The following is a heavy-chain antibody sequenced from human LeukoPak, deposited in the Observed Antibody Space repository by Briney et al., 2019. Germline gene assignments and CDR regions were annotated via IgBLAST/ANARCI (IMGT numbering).Heavy chain of an antibody. CDR2: INPNNGGT. CDR3: ARDHVLRFLEWSTAYYYYYMDV. CDR1: GYTFTGYY. J-gene: IGHJ6*03. D-gene: IGHD3-3*01. V-gene: IGHV1-2*02. Sequence: ASVKVSCKASGYTFTGYYMHWVRQAPGQGLEWMGWINPNNGGTNYAQKFQGRVTMTRDTSISTAYMELSRLRSDDTAVYYCARDHVLRFLEWSTAYYYYYMDVWGKGTTVTVS.